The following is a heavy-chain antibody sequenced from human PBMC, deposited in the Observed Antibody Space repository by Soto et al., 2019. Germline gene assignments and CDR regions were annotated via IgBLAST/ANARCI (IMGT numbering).Heavy chain of an antibody. D-gene: IGHD3-3*01. CDR1: GFTFSSYG. CDR2: ISYDGSNK. V-gene: IGHV3-30*18. CDR3: AKVGYDFWSGYYDFDY. J-gene: IGHJ4*02. Sequence: QVQLVESGGGVVQPGRSLRLSCAASGFTFSSYGMHWVRQAPGKGLEWVAVISYDGSNKYYADSVKGRFIISRDNSKNTLYLQMNSLRAEDTAVYYCAKVGYDFWSGYYDFDYWGQGTLVTVSS.